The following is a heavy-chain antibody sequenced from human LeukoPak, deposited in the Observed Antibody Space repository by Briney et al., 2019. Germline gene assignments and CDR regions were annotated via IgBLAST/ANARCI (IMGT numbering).Heavy chain of an antibody. D-gene: IGHD3-22*01. CDR3: AGITMIVKSAFDI. CDR2: IYSGGST. J-gene: IGHJ3*02. V-gene: IGHV3-66*01. Sequence: PGWSLRLSCAASGFTVSSNYMSWVRQAPGKGLEWVSVIYSGGSTYYADSVKGRFTISRDNSKNTLYLQMNSLRAEDTAVYYCAGITMIVKSAFDIWGQGTMVTVSS. CDR1: GFTVSSNY.